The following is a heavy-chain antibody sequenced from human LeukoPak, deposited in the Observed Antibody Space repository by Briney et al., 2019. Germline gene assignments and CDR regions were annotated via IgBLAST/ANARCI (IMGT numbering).Heavy chain of an antibody. CDR2: FDPEDGET. J-gene: IGHJ4*02. D-gene: IGHD6-19*01. CDR1: GYTRTELS. CDR3: ATDAHVIAVAGTLDY. Sequence: ASVKVSCKVSGYTRTELSMHWVRQAPGKGLEWMGGFDPEDGETIYAQKFQGRVTMTEDTSTDTAYMELSSLRSEDTAAYDCATDAHVIAVAGTLDYWGQGTLVTVSS. V-gene: IGHV1-24*01.